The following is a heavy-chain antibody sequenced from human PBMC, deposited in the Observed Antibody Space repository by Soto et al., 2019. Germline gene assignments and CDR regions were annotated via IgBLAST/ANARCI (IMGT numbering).Heavy chain of an antibody. CDR3: AIRDRSGFSYWLDT. D-gene: IGHD3-3*01. Sequence: SETLSLTCTVSGGSISDGYYWTWIRQHPGKGLEWIGSISASGSTSYNPSLKSRLTVSVDKSKNQFSLNLRSVTAADTAVYYWAIRDRSGFSYWLDTWGQGTLVTVSS. J-gene: IGHJ5*02. CDR1: GGSISDGYY. V-gene: IGHV4-31*03. CDR2: ISASGST.